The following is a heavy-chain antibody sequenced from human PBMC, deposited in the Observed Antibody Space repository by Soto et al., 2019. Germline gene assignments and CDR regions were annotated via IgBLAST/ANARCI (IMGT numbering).Heavy chain of an antibody. J-gene: IGHJ5*02. V-gene: IGHV1-69*01. CDR1: GGTFSNYA. D-gene: IGHD6-13*01. Sequence: QVQLVQSGAEVKRPGSSVKVSCKASGGTFSNYAISWVRRAPRQGLEWMGGIIPIFGTANYAQKFQARVTITADESTSTAYMELNSLRSEDTAMYYCARSPSAAAGSTLGWFDPWGQGTLVTVSS. CDR2: IIPIFGTA. CDR3: ARSPSAAAGSTLGWFDP.